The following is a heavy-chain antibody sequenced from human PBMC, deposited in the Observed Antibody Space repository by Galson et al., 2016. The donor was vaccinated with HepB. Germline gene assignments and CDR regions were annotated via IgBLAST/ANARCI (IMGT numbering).Heavy chain of an antibody. D-gene: IGHD1-26*01. CDR2: ITSSGGTT. CDR1: GFSFSTSG. Sequence: SLRLSCAASGFSFSTSGMSWVRQTPGRGLEWVSGITSSGGTTHYADSVKGRFTISRDNSKNTLFLQMNSLRAEDTAMYYCGRGPIVGVTGDFWGQGTLVTVSS. V-gene: IGHV3-23*01. CDR3: GRGPIVGVTGDF. J-gene: IGHJ4*02.